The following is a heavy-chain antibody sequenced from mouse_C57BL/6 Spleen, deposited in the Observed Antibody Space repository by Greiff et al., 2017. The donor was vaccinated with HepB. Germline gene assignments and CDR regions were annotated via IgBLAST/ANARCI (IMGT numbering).Heavy chain of an antibody. CDR2: INPNNGGT. D-gene: IGHD1-1*01. CDR1: GYTFTDYN. Sequence: EVQLQQSGPELVKPGASVKIPCKASGYTFTDYNMDWVKQSHGKSLEWIGDINPNNGGTIYNQKFKGKATLTVDKSSSTAYMELRSLTSEDTAVSYCARYGYYGSSSFAYWGQGTLVTVSA. J-gene: IGHJ3*01. CDR3: ARYGYYGSSSFAY. V-gene: IGHV1-18*01.